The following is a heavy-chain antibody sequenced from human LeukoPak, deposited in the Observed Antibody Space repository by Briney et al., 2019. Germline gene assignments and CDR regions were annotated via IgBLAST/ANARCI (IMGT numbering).Heavy chain of an antibody. CDR2: ISGYNGNT. CDR3: ARSKALRLDDIYY. J-gene: IGHJ4*02. CDR1: GYTFTSYG. Sequence: ASVKVSCKASGYTFTSYGISWVRQAPGQGLEWMGWISGYNGNTKYAHKVQGRVSMTTDTSTSTAYMELSSLRSEDTAVYYCARSKALRLDDIYYWGQGTLVTVSS. D-gene: IGHD3-9*01. V-gene: IGHV1-18*01.